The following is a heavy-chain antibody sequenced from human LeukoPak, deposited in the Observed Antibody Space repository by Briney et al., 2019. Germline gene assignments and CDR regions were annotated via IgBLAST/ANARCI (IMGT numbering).Heavy chain of an antibody. CDR1: GYIFTNYW. D-gene: IGHD2-2*01. CDR2: IYPGDSDT. V-gene: IGHV5-51*01. J-gene: IGHJ4*02. Sequence: GESLKISCKGSGYIFTNYWIGWVRQMPGKGLEWMGVIYPGDSDTRYSPSFQGQVTISADKSISTAYLQWSSLKASDTAIYYCARHAANPAPIDSWGQGTLVTVSS. CDR3: ARHAANPAPIDS.